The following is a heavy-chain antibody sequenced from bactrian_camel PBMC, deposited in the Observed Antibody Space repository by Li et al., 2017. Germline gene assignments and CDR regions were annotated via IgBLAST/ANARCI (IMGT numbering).Heavy chain of an antibody. CDR1: GITYVSYC. CDR2: IHNEGGSI. Sequence: DVQLVESGGGSVQAGGSLRLSCVVSGITYVSYCMGWFRQAPGKEREWVAHIHNEGGSIDYTDSVKGRFTISRDNPKNTVYLQMDSLKPEDTARYYCARDGYRVYGSASWSHFANCGHWGQGTQVTVS. V-gene: IGHV3S40*01. J-gene: IGHJ4*01. D-gene: IGHD6*01. CDR3: ARDGYRVYGSASWSHFANCGH.